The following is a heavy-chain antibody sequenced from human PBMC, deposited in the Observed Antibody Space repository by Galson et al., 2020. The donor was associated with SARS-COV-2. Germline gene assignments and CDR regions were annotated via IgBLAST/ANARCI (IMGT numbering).Heavy chain of an antibody. D-gene: IGHD6-13*01. V-gene: IGHV3-74*01. J-gene: IGHJ4*02. Sequence: GESLKISCAASGFTFSSYWMHWVRQAPGKGLVWVSRINSDGSSTSYADSVKGRFTISRDNAKNTLYLQMNSLRAEDTAVYYCARESIAAAGRDFDYWGQGTLVTVSS. CDR3: ARESIAAAGRDFDY. CDR1: GFTFSSYW. CDR2: INSDGSST.